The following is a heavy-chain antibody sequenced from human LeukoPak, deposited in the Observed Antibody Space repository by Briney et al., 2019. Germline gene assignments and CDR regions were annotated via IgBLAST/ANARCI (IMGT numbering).Heavy chain of an antibody. CDR2: INPNSGGT. Sequence: GASVKVSCKASGYTFTGYCMHWVRQAPGQGLEWMGWINPNSGGTNYAQKFQGRVTMTRDTSISTDYMELSRLRSDDTAVYYCAREGFGPMVRGVIIWEGRNNWFDPWGQGTLVTVSS. D-gene: IGHD3-10*01. CDR1: GYTFTGYC. J-gene: IGHJ5*02. CDR3: AREGFGPMVRGVIIWEGRNNWFDP. V-gene: IGHV1-2*02.